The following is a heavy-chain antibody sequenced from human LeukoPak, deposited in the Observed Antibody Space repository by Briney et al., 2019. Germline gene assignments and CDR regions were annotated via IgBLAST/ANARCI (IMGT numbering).Heavy chain of an antibody. CDR1: GYRFTSYG. CDR3: ARDNTYSGSYSDAFDI. J-gene: IGHJ3*02. Sequence: ASVKVSCKASGYRFTSYGISWVRQAPGQGLEWMGWISAYNGMTKYPQKLQGKVTMTTDTSTSTAYMELRSLRSDDTAVYYCARDNTYSGSYSDAFDIWGQGTMVTVSS. D-gene: IGHD1-26*01. V-gene: IGHV1-18*04. CDR2: ISAYNGMT.